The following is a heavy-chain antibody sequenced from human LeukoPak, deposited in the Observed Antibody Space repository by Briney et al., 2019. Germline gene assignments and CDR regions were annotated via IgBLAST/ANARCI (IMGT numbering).Heavy chain of an antibody. J-gene: IGHJ5*02. CDR3: ARRPNSDTSDL. D-gene: IGHD1-26*01. CDR1: GASINGGTDH. V-gene: IGHV4-39*02. Sequence: RPSETLSLTCTVSGASINGGTDHWGWIRQPPGKGLEWIGSVAFNGATQYNPSLKSRVTISADTSNNRFSLKLRSVTAADTAVYYCARRPNSDTSDLWGLGTLVTVPS. CDR2: VAFNGAT.